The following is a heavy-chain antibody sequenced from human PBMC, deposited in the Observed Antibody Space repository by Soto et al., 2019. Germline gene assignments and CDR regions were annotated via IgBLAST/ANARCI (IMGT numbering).Heavy chain of an antibody. CDR2: IIPIVGTA. V-gene: IGHV1-69*06. D-gene: IGHD3-10*01. Sequence: QVRLVQSGAEVKKPGSSVKASCKTSGGTFSTSAISWVRQAPGQGLEWMGGIIPIVGTANYAQKFQGRVSITADNSTSTAYMELSSLTSEDTAVYYCASGEVRGGGDVWGQGTTVTVSS. J-gene: IGHJ6*02. CDR3: ASGEVRGGGDV. CDR1: GGTFSTSA.